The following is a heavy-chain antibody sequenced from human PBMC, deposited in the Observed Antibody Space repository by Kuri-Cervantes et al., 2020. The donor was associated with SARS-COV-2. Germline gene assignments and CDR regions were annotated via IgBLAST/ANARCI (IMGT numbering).Heavy chain of an antibody. CDR1: GFSFSSFP. CDR2: ISSNSNTI. J-gene: IGHJ4*02. Sequence: GGSLRLSCEASGFSFSSFPMHWVRHAPGKGLEWVSYISSNSNTIYYADSVKGRFTISRDNAKNSLYLQMNSLRDEDTAVYYCASQQLPLFDYWGQGTLVTVSS. V-gene: IGHV3-48*02. CDR3: ASQQLPLFDY. D-gene: IGHD6-13*01.